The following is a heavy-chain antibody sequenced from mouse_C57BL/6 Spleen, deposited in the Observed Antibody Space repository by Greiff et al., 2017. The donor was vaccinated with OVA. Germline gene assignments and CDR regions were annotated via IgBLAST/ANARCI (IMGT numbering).Heavy chain of an antibody. D-gene: IGHD2-1*01. CDR1: GYTFTSYW. J-gene: IGHJ2*01. CDR2: IDPSDSET. CDR3: ARGDDYGNYVGYFDG. Sequence: QVQLQQSGAELVRPGSSVKLSCKASGYTFTSYWMHWVKQRPIQGLEWIGNIDPSDSETHYNQKFKDKATLTVDKSSSTAYMQLSSLTSEDSAVYYGARGDDYGNYVGYFDGWGKGTTLSVAS. V-gene: IGHV1-52*01.